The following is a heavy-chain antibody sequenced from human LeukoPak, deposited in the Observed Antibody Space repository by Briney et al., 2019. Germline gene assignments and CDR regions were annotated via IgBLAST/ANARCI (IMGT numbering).Heavy chain of an antibody. CDR3: ATLPARNGYDYFDY. Sequence: GGSLRLSCAASAFTFSNYAMHWVRQAPGKGLEWVAVISYDGSNKYYADSVKGRFTISRDNSKNTLYLQMNSLRAEDTAVYYCATLPARNGYDYFDYWGQGTLVTVSS. CDR1: AFTFSNYA. V-gene: IGHV3-30*04. D-gene: IGHD5-12*01. J-gene: IGHJ4*02. CDR2: ISYDGSNK.